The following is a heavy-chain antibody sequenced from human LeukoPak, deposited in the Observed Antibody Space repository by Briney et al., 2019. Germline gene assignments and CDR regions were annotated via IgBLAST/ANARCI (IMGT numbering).Heavy chain of an antibody. CDR3: AREPRSRNIVVVPAATPYNWFDP. Sequence: SETLSLTCTVSGGPISSSSYYWGWIRQPPGKGLEWIGSIYYSGSTYYNPSLKSRVTISVDTSKNQFSLKLSSVTAADTAVYYCAREPRSRNIVVVPAATPYNWFDPWGQGTLVTVSS. CDR2: IYYSGST. V-gene: IGHV4-39*07. CDR1: GGPISSSSYY. J-gene: IGHJ5*02. D-gene: IGHD2-2*01.